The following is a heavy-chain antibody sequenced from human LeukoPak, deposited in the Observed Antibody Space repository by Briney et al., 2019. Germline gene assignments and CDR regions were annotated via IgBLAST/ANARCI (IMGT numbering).Heavy chain of an antibody. Sequence: SETLSLTCAVSGGSISSSNWWSWVRQPPGKGLEWIGEIYHSGSTNYNPSLKSRVTISVDKSKNQFSLKLSSVTAADSAVYYFARVRVQYYYDSSCYYYDRPTPFDYWGQGTLVTVSS. V-gene: IGHV4-4*02. CDR1: GGSISSSNW. CDR3: ARVRVQYYYDSSCYYYDRPTPFDY. CDR2: IYHSGST. D-gene: IGHD3-22*01. J-gene: IGHJ4*02.